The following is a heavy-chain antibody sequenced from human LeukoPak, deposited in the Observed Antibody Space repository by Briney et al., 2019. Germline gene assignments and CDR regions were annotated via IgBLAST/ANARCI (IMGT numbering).Heavy chain of an antibody. J-gene: IGHJ4*02. Sequence: PPETLSLTCTVSGGSISSYYWSWIRQPPGKGLEWIGYIYYSGSTNYNPSFKSRVTISVDTSKNQFSLKLSSVTAADTAVYYCARWGGSYHFDYWGQGTLVTVSS. V-gene: IGHV4-59*08. CDR1: GGSISSYY. D-gene: IGHD1-26*01. CDR3: ARWGGSYHFDY. CDR2: IYYSGST.